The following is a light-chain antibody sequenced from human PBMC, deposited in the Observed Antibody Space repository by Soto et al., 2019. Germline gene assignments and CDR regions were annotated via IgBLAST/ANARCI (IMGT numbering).Light chain of an antibody. V-gene: IGKV3-20*01. CDR3: QQYGSSGT. CDR1: QGVTTN. CDR2: GAS. Sequence: EIVMTQSPAALSVSPGARATLSCRAGQGVTTNFAWYQQKPGQAPRLLIYGASNRATGIPDRSSGSGSGTDFTLTISRLEPEDFAVYYCQQYGSSGTVGHGTKVDNK. J-gene: IGKJ1*01.